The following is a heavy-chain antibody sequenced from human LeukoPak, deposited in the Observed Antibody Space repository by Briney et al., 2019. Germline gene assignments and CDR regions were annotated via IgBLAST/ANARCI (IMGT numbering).Heavy chain of an antibody. D-gene: IGHD6-13*01. Sequence: GGSLRLSCAASGFSINTYWMTWVRQAPGKGLEWVANIKKDGSEKYYADSVKGRFTISRDNSKNTLYLQMNSLRAEDTAVYYCAKDQEQLTSLDYWGQGTLVTVSS. CDR1: GFSINTYW. V-gene: IGHV3-7*03. CDR3: AKDQEQLTSLDY. J-gene: IGHJ4*02. CDR2: IKKDGSEK.